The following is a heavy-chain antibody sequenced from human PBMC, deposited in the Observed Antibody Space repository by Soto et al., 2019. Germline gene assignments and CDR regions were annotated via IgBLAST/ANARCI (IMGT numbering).Heavy chain of an antibody. J-gene: IGHJ4*02. Sequence: GGSLRLSCSVSGLTFSSYAMHWVRQAPGKGLEFVSAITSNGRSTYYADSVKGRFTISRDSSKNTLFLQMSSLRPEDTAMYYCAPARPPYWGQGTLVTVSS. CDR1: GLTFSSYA. CDR3: APARPPY. V-gene: IGHV3-64D*06. CDR2: ITSNGRST. D-gene: IGHD6-6*01.